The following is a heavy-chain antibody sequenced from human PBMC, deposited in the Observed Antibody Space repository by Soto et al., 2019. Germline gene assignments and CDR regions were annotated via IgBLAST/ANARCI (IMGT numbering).Heavy chain of an antibody. D-gene: IGHD3-16*01. CDR1: GFTFSSYA. CDR3: ARGRRGGLNWYFDL. Sequence: QVQLVESGGGVVQPGRSLRLSCAASGFTFSSYAMHWVRQAPGKGLEWVAVISYDGSNKYYADSVKGRFTISRDNSKNTLYLQMNSLIGEDTAVYYCARGRRGGLNWYFDLWGRGTLVTVSS. V-gene: IGHV3-30-3*01. CDR2: ISYDGSNK. J-gene: IGHJ2*01.